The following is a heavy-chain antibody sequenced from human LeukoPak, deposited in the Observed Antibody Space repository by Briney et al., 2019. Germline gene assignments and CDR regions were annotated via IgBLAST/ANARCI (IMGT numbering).Heavy chain of an antibody. V-gene: IGHV4-59*08. CDR1: GGSISSYY. CDR2: IYYSGST. D-gene: IGHD4-17*01. CDR3: ARQSGDYTYYSDY. Sequence: SETLSLTCTVSGGSISSYYWSWIRQPPGKGLEWIGYIYYSGSTNYNPSLKSRVTISVDTSKNQFSLKLSSVSAADTAAYYCARQSGDYTYYSDYWGQGTLVTVSS. J-gene: IGHJ4*02.